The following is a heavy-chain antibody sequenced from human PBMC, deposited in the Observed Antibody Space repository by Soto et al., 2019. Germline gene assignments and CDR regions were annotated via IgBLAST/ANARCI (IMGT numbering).Heavy chain of an antibody. V-gene: IGHV4-34*01. J-gene: IGHJ4*02. CDR3: GRPYGSGGYGY. CDR2: INHSGST. D-gene: IGHD6-19*01. Sequence: SETLSLTCAVCGGSFSGYYWSWIRQPPGKGLEWMGAINHSGSTNYNPYFKSRVTISVDTSTNKFSLKLSSVTAADTAAYYCGRPYGSGGYGYWGQGTLVTVSS. CDR1: GGSFSGYY.